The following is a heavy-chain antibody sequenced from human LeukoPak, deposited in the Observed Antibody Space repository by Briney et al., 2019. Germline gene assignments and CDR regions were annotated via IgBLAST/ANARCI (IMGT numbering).Heavy chain of an antibody. CDR1: GFSVSGYW. J-gene: IGHJ4*02. Sequence: GGSLRLSCAVSGFSVSGYWMTWVRQAPGKGLKWVANIKQDGSEKNYVDSVKGRFTISRDNAENSLFLQMNSLRVEDTAVYYCAREWQGGIAAAGTRIEGDYWGQGTLVAVSS. D-gene: IGHD6-13*01. CDR3: AREWQGGIAAAGTRIEGDY. V-gene: IGHV3-7*01. CDR2: IKQDGSEK.